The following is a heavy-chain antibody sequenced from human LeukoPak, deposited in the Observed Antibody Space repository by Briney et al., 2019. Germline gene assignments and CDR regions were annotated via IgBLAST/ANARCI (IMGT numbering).Heavy chain of an antibody. CDR2: ISAYNGNT. CDR1: GYTFTSYG. J-gene: IGHJ6*02. Sequence: ASVKVSCKASGYTFTSYGISWVRQAPGQGLEWMGWISAYNGNTNYAQKFQGRVTITRDTSASTAYMELSSLRSEDTAVYYCARPKTSGWYIIDYYGMDVWGQGTTVTVSS. V-gene: IGHV1-18*01. CDR3: ARPKTSGWYIIDYYGMDV. D-gene: IGHD6-19*01.